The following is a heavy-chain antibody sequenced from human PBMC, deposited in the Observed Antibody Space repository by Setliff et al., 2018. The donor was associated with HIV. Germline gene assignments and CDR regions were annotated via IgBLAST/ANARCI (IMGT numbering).Heavy chain of an antibody. D-gene: IGHD6-6*01. Sequence: GGSLRLSCAASGFTFSRYWMHWVRQAPGHGLVWVSGINNDTTTTTYADSVKGRFSISRDNAKNTLYLQMNGLRGKDTAVYYCAMFSSSSGWGQGTQVTVSS. CDR2: INNDTTTT. CDR1: GFTFSRYW. V-gene: IGHV3-74*01. CDR3: AMFSSSSG. J-gene: IGHJ4*02.